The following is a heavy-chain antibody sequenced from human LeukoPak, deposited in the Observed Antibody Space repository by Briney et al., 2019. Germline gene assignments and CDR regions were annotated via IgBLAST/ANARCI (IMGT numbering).Heavy chain of an antibody. CDR1: GFTFSSYA. CDR3: ARGEYYYDSSGYLDY. Sequence: GGSLRLSCEAFGFTFSSYAMHWVRQAQGKGLEGVAVISYDGSNKYYADSVKGRFTISRDNSKNTLYLQMNSLRAEDTAVYYCARGEYYYDSSGYLDYWGQGTLVTVSS. J-gene: IGHJ4*02. CDR2: ISYDGSNK. D-gene: IGHD3-22*01. V-gene: IGHV3-30*17.